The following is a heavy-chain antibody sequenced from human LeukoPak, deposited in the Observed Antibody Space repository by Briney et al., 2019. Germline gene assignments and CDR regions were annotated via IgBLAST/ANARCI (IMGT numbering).Heavy chain of an antibody. CDR1: GFNVTNNY. J-gene: IGHJ5*02. D-gene: IGHD5-12*01. V-gene: IGHV3-66*01. CDR2: IYSGGYT. Sequence: GGSLRLSCAASGFNVTNNYMSWVRQAPGKGLDWVSVIYSGGYTYYADSVKGRFTISRDNSKNTVYLQMNSLRAEDTAVYYCAKDGFHRGYSGNGNWFDPWGQGTLVTVSS. CDR3: AKDGFHRGYSGNGNWFDP.